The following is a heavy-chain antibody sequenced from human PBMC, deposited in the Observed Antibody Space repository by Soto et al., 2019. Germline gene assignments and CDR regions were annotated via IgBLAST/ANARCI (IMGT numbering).Heavy chain of an antibody. J-gene: IGHJ6*02. V-gene: IGHV4-30-4*01. CDR1: GGSISSGDYY. CDR3: AREENYYGSGATYGMDV. D-gene: IGHD3-10*01. Sequence: PSETLSLTCTVSGGSISSGDYYWSWIRQPPGKGLEWIGYTYYSGSTYYNPSLKSRVTISVDTSKNQFSLKLSSVTAADTAVYYCAREENYYGSGATYGMDVWGQGTTVTVSS. CDR2: TYYSGST.